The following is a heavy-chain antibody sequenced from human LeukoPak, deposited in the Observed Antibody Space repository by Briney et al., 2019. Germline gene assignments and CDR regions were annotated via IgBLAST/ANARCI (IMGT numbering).Heavy chain of an antibody. V-gene: IGHV3-30*18. Sequence: GGSLRLSCAASGFTFSSYGMHWVRQAPGKGLEWVAVISYDGSNKYYADSVKGRFTISRDNSMNTLYLQMNSLRDEDTTVYYCAQAWRWLQLNYWGQGTLVTVSS. D-gene: IGHD5-24*01. J-gene: IGHJ4*02. CDR3: AQAWRWLQLNY. CDR2: ISYDGSNK. CDR1: GFTFSSYG.